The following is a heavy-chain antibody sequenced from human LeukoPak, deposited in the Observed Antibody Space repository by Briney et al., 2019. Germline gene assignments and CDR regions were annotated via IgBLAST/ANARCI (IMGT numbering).Heavy chain of an antibody. CDR3: ARHGPHSGYDFTPFDY. CDR2: IYYSGST. D-gene: IGHD5-12*01. CDR1: GGSISSSSYY. J-gene: IGHJ4*02. Sequence: SETLSLTCTVPGGSISSSSYYWGWIRQPPGKGLEWIGCIYYSGSTYYNPSLKSRVTISVDTSKNQFSLKLSSVTAADTAVYYCARHGPHSGYDFTPFDYWGQGTLVTVSS. V-gene: IGHV4-39*01.